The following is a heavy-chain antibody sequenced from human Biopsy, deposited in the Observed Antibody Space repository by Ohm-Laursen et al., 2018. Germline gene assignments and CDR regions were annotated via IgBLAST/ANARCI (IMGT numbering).Heavy chain of an antibody. CDR2: IWYDGSKQ. D-gene: IGHD6-25*01. J-gene: IGHJ6*02. Sequence: SLRLSCAASGFTFSSYGMHWVRQAPGKGLEGVAVIWYDGSKQYYADSVKGRFTISRDNSKNTLYLQMNSQRAEDTAVYYCARDGAAGYGLDVWGQGTTVTVSS. CDR1: GFTFSSYG. V-gene: IGHV3-33*01. CDR3: ARDGAAGYGLDV.